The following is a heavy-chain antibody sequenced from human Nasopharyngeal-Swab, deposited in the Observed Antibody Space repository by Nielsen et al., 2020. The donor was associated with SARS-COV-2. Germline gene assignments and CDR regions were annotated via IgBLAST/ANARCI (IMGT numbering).Heavy chain of an antibody. CDR2: INPSGGST. D-gene: IGHD6-13*01. J-gene: IGHJ4*02. Sequence: WVRQAPGQGLEWMGIINPSGGSTSYAQKFQGRVTMTRDTFTSTVYMELSSLRSEDTAVYYCARDFELIAAAALFDYWGQGTLVTVSS. V-gene: IGHV1-46*01. CDR3: ARDFELIAAAALFDY.